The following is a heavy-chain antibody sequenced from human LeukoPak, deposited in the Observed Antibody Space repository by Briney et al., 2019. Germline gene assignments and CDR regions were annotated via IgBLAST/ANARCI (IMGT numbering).Heavy chain of an antibody. J-gene: IGHJ4*02. CDR1: GGSFSGYY. V-gene: IGHV4-34*01. CDR3: ARVNGRRITMVRGVTGPIDY. CDR2: INHSGST. Sequence: SETLSLTCAVYGGSFSGYYWSWIRQPPGKGLEWIGEINHSGSTNYNPSLKSRVTISVDTSKNQFPLKLSSVTAADTAVYYCARVNGRRITMVRGVTGPIDYWGQGTLVTVSS. D-gene: IGHD3-10*01.